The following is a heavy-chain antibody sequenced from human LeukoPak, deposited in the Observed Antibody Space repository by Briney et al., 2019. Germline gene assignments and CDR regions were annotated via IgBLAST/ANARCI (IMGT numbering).Heavy chain of an antibody. CDR3: ARYQGKTRLVPDYFDY. CDR1: GDSISGSSFY. J-gene: IGHJ4*02. CDR2: IYYSGST. V-gene: IGHV4-39*07. Sequence: PSETLSLTCTVSGDSISGSSFYWGWIRQPPGKGLEWIGSIYYSGSTYYNPSLKSRVIMSVDTSKNQFYLKLSSVTAADTAVYYCARYQGKTRLVPDYFDYWGQGTLVTVSS. D-gene: IGHD6-19*01.